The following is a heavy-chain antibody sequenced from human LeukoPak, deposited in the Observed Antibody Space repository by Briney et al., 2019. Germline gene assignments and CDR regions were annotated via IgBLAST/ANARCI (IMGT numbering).Heavy chain of an antibody. CDR2: IYSGGST. CDR3: AKAYSSGWNYFDY. CDR1: GFTVSSNY. J-gene: IGHJ4*02. D-gene: IGHD6-19*01. Sequence: GGSLRLSCAASGFTVSSNYMSWVRQAPGKGLEWVSVIYSGGSTYYADSVKGRFTISRDNSKNTLYLQMNSLRAEDTAVYYCAKAYSSGWNYFDYWGQGTLVTVSS. V-gene: IGHV3-53*01.